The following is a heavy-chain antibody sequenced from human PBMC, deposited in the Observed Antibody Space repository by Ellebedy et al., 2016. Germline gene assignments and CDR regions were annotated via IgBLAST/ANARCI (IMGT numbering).Heavy chain of an antibody. Sequence: ASVKVSCKASGYNFTSYGISWVRQAPGQGLEWMGRIIPILGITNYAQKFQGRVTITADKSTSTAYMELSRLRSEDTAVYFCARGSGGSYGMDVWGQGTTVTVS. CDR1: GYNFTSYG. D-gene: IGHD1-26*01. V-gene: IGHV1-69*04. CDR2: IIPILGIT. J-gene: IGHJ6*02. CDR3: ARGSGGSYGMDV.